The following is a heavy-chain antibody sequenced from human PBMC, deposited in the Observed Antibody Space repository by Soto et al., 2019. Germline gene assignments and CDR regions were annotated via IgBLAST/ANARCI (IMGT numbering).Heavy chain of an antibody. CDR1: GFDFGSFG. Sequence: SVKVSCKASGFDFGSFGIQFLRQTRGRGLEWIGWILVVSGSTNYARHFQGRVAISRDMSSSTAYLDLYDLKSDDTAVYFCSADHPHMAMGWPVWGQGTTVTVSS. CDR3: SADHPHMAMGWPV. V-gene: IGHV1-58*02. J-gene: IGHJ6*02. D-gene: IGHD1-26*01. CDR2: ILVVSGST.